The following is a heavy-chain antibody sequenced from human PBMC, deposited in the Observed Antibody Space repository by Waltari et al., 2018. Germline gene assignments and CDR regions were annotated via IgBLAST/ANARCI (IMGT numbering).Heavy chain of an antibody. D-gene: IGHD3-16*01. V-gene: IGHV4-61*09. J-gene: IGHJ4*02. Sequence: QVQLQESGPGLVKPSQTLSLTCTVSGGSISSGSYYWSWIRQPAGKGLEWIGYIYTSGSTNSNPSLKSRVTISVDTSKNQFSLKLSSVTAADTAVYYCARTFWGGGYFDYWGQGTLVTVSS. CDR1: GGSISSGSYY. CDR2: IYTSGST. CDR3: ARTFWGGGYFDY.